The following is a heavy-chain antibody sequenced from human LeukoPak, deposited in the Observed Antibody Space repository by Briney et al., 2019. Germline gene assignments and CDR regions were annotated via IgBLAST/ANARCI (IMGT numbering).Heavy chain of an antibody. V-gene: IGHV4-59*01. J-gene: IGHJ6*02. CDR3: GLGDTYYNGMDV. CDR1: GGSISTYY. D-gene: IGHD3-9*01. Sequence: SETLSLTCAVSGGSISTYYWSWVRQPPGKGLEWIGYIFRSGSTNYNPFLKSRVSISLDTSKSQFSLGLSSVTAADTAVYYCGLGDTYYNGMDVWGQGTTVTVSS. CDR2: IFRSGST.